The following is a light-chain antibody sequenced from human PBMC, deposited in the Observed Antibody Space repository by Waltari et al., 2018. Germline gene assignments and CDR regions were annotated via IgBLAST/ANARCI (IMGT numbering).Light chain of an antibody. Sequence: EIVLTQSPGTLSLSPGERATLSCRASQSVSSSYLAWYQQNPGQAPRLRISGASSRATGIPDRVSGSGSGTDFTLTISRLEPEDFAVYYCQQYGSSPGTFGQGTKLEIK. J-gene: IGKJ2*01. CDR2: GAS. V-gene: IGKV3-20*01. CDR1: QSVSSSY. CDR3: QQYGSSPGT.